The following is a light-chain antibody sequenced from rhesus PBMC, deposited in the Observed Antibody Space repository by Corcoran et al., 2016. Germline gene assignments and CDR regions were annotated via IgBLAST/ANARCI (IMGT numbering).Light chain of an antibody. Sequence: DIVMTQTPLSLPVTPGEPASISCRSSQSLLHSDGKTFLDWYLQTPGLSPQLLIYEVSNRASGVPDRFSGRGLGTDFTLKISRMEAEDVGIYYCMQGLQFPYTFGQGTKVEIK. CDR1: QSLLHSDGKTF. CDR3: MQGLQFPYT. J-gene: IGKJ2*01. V-gene: IGKV2-104*02. CDR2: EVS.